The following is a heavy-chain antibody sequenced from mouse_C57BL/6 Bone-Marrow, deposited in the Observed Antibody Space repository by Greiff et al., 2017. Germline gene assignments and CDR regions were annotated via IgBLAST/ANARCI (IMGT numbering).Heavy chain of an antibody. CDR1: GYSFTDYN. V-gene: IGHV1-39*01. J-gene: IGHJ4*01. CDR2: INPNYGTT. D-gene: IGHD1-1*01. Sequence: VQLKQSGPELVKPGASVKISCKASGYSFTDYNMNWVKQSNGKSLEWMGVINPNYGTTSYNQKFKGKATLTVDQSSSTAYMQLNSLTSEDSAVYYCARGVTTVVARAMDYWGQGTSVTVSS. CDR3: ARGVTTVVARAMDY.